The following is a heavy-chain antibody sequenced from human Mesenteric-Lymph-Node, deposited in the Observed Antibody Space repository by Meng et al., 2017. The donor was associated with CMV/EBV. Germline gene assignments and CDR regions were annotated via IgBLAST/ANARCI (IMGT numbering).Heavy chain of an antibody. J-gene: IGHJ2*01. CDR1: GYTFTGYY. Sequence: ASVKVSCKASGYTFTGYYVHWVRHITGQGLEWMGWMDPNTGNTDYAQKFQGRVTMTRDTSISTAYMELSSLRAEDTAVYYCARMPAPGFWYFDLWGRGTLVTVSS. V-gene: IGHV1-8*02. CDR3: ARMPAPGFWYFDL. D-gene: IGHD6-13*01. CDR2: MDPNTGNT.